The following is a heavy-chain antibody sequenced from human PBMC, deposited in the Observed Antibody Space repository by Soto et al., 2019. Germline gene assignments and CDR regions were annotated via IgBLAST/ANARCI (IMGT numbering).Heavy chain of an antibody. D-gene: IGHD6-13*01. CDR2: VDPEDGET. Sequence: ASVKVSCKVSVYTLTELSMHRVRPAPGKGLERMGGVDPEDGETIYAQKFQGRVTMTEDTSTDTAYMELSSVTAADTAVYYCARGPVAAAGPLFDYWGQGTLVTVSS. CDR3: ARGPVAAAGPLFDY. J-gene: IGHJ4*02. V-gene: IGHV1-24*01. CDR1: VYTLTELS.